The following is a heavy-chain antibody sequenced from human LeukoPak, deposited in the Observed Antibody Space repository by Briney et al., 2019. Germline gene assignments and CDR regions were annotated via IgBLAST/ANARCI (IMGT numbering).Heavy chain of an antibody. J-gene: IGHJ4*02. D-gene: IGHD3-22*01. V-gene: IGHV1-46*01. CDR1: GYTFTNYY. CDR3: ARGSYYDSSGYYPHYFDY. CDR2: INPSGGST. Sequence: ASVKVSCKASGYTFTNYYIHWVRQAPGQGLEWMGIINPSGGSTSYGQKFQGRVTMTRDTSTSTVYMDLSRLRSEDTAVYYCARGSYYDSSGYYPHYFDYWGQGTLVTVSS.